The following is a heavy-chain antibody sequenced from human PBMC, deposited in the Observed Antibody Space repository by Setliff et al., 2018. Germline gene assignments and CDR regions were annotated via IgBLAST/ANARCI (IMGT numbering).Heavy chain of an antibody. CDR1: GYTITSYD. D-gene: IGHD1-26*01. Sequence: GASVKVSCKASGYTITSYDINWVRQATGQGLEWMGWMNPNSGNTGYAQKFQGRVTITRNTSISTAYMELSSLRSEDTAVYYCARVKVIVGATPRTYYMDVWGKGTTVTVSS. CDR3: ARVKVIVGATPRTYYMDV. J-gene: IGHJ6*03. CDR2: MNPNSGNT. V-gene: IGHV1-8*03.